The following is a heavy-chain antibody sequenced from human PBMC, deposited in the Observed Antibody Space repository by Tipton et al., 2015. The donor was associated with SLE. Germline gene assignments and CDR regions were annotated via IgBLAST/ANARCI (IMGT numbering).Heavy chain of an antibody. CDR2: VSHDGGA. Sequence: TLSLTCTVFDGSLSGYYWTWIRQSPGKGLEWIGEVSHDGGANYNPSLESRGTISLETSKNQFSLKLTSVTAADTAVYFCARANLQGSLVDYYFDLWGRGTLVTVSS. D-gene: IGHD4-11*01. CDR3: ARANLQGSLVDYYFDL. V-gene: IGHV4-34*01. J-gene: IGHJ2*01. CDR1: DGSLSGYY.